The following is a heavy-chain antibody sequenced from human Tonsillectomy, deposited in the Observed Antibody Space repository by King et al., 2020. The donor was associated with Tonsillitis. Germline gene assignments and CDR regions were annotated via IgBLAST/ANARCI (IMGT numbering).Heavy chain of an antibody. CDR3: ARAWAGYYDTSGYYAHDAFDI. Sequence: VQLVESGGGLVQPGGSLRLSCAASGFTFSSSWMSWIRQAPGKGLEWVATIKHDGSDIYYVDSVKGRFTISRDNAKNSLYLQMNSLRAEETAVYYCARAWAGYYDTSGYYAHDAFDIWGQGTMVTVSS. V-gene: IGHV3-7*01. CDR1: GFTFSSSW. J-gene: IGHJ3*02. D-gene: IGHD3-22*01. CDR2: IKHDGSDI.